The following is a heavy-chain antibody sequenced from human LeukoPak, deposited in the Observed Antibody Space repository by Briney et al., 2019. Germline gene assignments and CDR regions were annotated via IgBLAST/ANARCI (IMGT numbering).Heavy chain of an antibody. V-gene: IGHV3-21*01. Sequence: RGSLRLSCAASGFTFSSYSMNWVRQAPGKGLEWVSSISSSSSYIYYADSVKGRFTISRDNAKNSLYLQMNSLRAEDTAVYYCARATDYDFWSYYYMDVWGKGTTVTVSS. J-gene: IGHJ6*03. CDR2: ISSSSSYI. CDR1: GFTFSSYS. CDR3: ARATDYDFWSYYYMDV. D-gene: IGHD3-3*01.